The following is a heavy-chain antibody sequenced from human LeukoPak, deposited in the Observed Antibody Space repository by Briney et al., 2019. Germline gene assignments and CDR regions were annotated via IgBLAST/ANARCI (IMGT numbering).Heavy chain of an antibody. CDR2: VSSDGTNK. CDR1: GFTFSKFG. Sequence: GRSLRLSCAASGFTFSKFGLYWVRQAPGKGLEWVAAVSSDGTNKYYADSVKGRFTVSRDNSNNMLYLQMNSLRDEDTAVFFCAKDIGSGYSSAWVNYWGQGTLVTVSS. D-gene: IGHD6-19*01. V-gene: IGHV3-30*18. CDR3: AKDIGSGYSSAWVNY. J-gene: IGHJ4*02.